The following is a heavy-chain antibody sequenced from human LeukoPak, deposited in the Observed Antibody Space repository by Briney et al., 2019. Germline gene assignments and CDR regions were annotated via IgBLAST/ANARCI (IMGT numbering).Heavy chain of an antibody. Sequence: ASVKVSCKASGGTFSSYAISWVRQAPGQGLEWMGGIIPIFGTATYAQKFQGRVTITADESTSTAYMELSSLRSEDTAVYYCARTSGSYGEIIIDYWGQGTLVTVSS. CDR1: GGTFSSYA. J-gene: IGHJ4*02. CDR3: ARTSGSYGEIIIDY. D-gene: IGHD1-26*01. CDR2: IIPIFGTA. V-gene: IGHV1-69*13.